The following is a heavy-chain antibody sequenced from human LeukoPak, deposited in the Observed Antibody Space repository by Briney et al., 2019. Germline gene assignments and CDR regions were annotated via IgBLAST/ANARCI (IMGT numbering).Heavy chain of an antibody. J-gene: IGHJ4*02. CDR3: AISLHYYDSSGPLHY. CDR1: GGTFSSYA. Sequence: SVKVSCKASGGTFSSYAISWVRQAPGQGLEWMGGIIPIFGTANYAQKFQGRVTITANESTSTAYMELSSLRSEDTAVYYCAISLHYYDSSGPLHYWGQGTLVTVSS. D-gene: IGHD3-22*01. V-gene: IGHV1-69*01. CDR2: IIPIFGTA.